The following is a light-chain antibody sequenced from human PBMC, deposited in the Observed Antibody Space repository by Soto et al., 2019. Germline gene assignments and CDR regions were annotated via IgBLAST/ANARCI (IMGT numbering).Light chain of an antibody. CDR3: AAWDDSLSGHYV. V-gene: IGLV1-47*01. CDR2: RNN. CDR1: TSNIGTNY. Sequence: QSVLTQPPSASGAPGQGVTISCSGSTSNIGTNYVYWYHQLPGTAPKLLISRNNQRPSGVPDRFSGSKSGTSASQAISGLRFEDEGDYYCAAWDDSLSGHYVFGTGTKVTVL. J-gene: IGLJ1*01.